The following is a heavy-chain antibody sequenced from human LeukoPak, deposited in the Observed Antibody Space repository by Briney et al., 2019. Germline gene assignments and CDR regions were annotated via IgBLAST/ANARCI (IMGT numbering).Heavy chain of an antibody. Sequence: GGSLRLSCAASGFTFSSYSMSWVRQAPGKGLEWVANIVQDGSEKYYVDSVKGRFTISRDNAKNSLYLQMNSLRAEDTAVYYCARTVATCDYWGQGALVTVSS. CDR2: IVQDGSEK. D-gene: IGHD5-12*01. J-gene: IGHJ4*02. V-gene: IGHV3-7*01. CDR1: GFTFSSYS. CDR3: ARTVATCDY.